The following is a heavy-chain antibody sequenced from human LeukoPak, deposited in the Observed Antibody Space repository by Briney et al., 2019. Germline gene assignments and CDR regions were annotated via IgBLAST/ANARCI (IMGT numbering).Heavy chain of an antibody. CDR1: GGTFSSYA. J-gene: IGHJ4*02. CDR2: IIPIFGTA. CDR3: ARRTGDSVGFDY. Sequence: SVKVSCKASGGTFSSYAISWVRQAPGQGLEWMGGIIPIFGTANYAQKFQGRVTITADESTSTAYMELSSLRSEDTAVYYCARRTGDSVGFDYWGQGTLVTVSS. V-gene: IGHV1-69*13. D-gene: IGHD7-27*01.